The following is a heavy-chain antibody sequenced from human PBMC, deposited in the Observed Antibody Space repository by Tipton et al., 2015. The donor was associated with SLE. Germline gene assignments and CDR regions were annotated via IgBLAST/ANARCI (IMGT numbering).Heavy chain of an antibody. J-gene: IGHJ4*02. Sequence: SLRLSCAASGFTFSNYEMNWVRQAPGKGLEWISYISATGYTIYYADSVKGRFTMSRDNAKNSLYLQMNSLRAEDTAMYYCAKNGLGLRGFDYWGQGTLVTVSS. CDR2: ISATGYTI. CDR3: AKNGLGLRGFDY. D-gene: IGHD4-17*01. V-gene: IGHV3-48*03. CDR1: GFTFSNYE.